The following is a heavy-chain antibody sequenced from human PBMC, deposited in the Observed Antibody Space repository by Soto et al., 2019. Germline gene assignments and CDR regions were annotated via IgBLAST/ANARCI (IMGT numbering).Heavy chain of an antibody. CDR3: ASRVHSSGWTNWFDP. D-gene: IGHD6-19*01. V-gene: IGHV1-69*13. J-gene: IGHJ5*02. Sequence: VKVACKASGATFSSYAISWVRQAHGQGLEWMGGIIPIFGTANYAQKFQGRVTITADESTSTAYMELSSLRSEDTAVHYCASRVHSSGWTNWFDPWGQRPLVTVSS. CDR2: IIPIFGTA. CDR1: GATFSSYA.